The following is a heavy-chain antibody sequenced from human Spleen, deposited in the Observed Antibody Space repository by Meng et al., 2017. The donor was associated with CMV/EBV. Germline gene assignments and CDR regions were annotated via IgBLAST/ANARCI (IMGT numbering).Heavy chain of an antibody. J-gene: IGHJ6*02. CDR1: SYA. D-gene: IGHD2-15*01. CDR3: ARGIVVVVSSTQYYYYGMDV. V-gene: IGHV1-18*01. Sequence: SYAINWVRQAPGQGLEWVGWISVYNGNTNYAQKFQGRISMTTDTSTSTVYMELRSLRSDDTAVYYCARGIVVVVSSTQYYYYGMDVWGQGTTVTVSS. CDR2: ISVYNGNT.